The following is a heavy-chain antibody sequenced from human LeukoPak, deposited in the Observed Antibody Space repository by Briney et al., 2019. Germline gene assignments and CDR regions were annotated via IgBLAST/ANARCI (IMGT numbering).Heavy chain of an antibody. J-gene: IGHJ5*02. Sequence: PGGSLRLSCAASGFTFSDYYMSWIRQAPGKGLEWVSYISSSGSTIYYADFVKGRFTISRDNAKNSLYLQMNSLRAEDTAVYYCARERAYYDSSGYSVLDPWGQGTLVTVSS. CDR1: GFTFSDYY. D-gene: IGHD3-22*01. CDR2: ISSSGSTI. V-gene: IGHV3-11*01. CDR3: ARERAYYDSSGYSVLDP.